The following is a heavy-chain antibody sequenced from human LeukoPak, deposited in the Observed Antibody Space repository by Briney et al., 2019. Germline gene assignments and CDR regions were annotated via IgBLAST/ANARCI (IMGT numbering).Heavy chain of an antibody. CDR1: GGSISSGGYY. CDR2: IYYSGST. J-gene: IGHJ6*02. CDR3: ARVPYDILTGYYGSGYYYYGMDV. D-gene: IGHD3-9*01. Sequence: SETLSLTCTVSGGSISSGGYYWSWIRQHPGKGLEWIGYIYYSGSTYYNPSLKSRVTTSVDTSKNQFSLKLSSVTAADTAVYYCARVPYDILTGYYGSGYYYYGMDVWGQGTTVTVSS. V-gene: IGHV4-31*03.